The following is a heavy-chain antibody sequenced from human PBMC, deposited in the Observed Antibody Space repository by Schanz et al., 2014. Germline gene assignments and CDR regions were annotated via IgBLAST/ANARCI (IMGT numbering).Heavy chain of an antibody. D-gene: IGHD5-12*01. CDR3: ARPSGYSDYGTYFDF. J-gene: IGHJ4*02. Sequence: QVQLLQFGGGVVQPWRSLRLSCAASGFTFSSYAMHWVRQAPGKGLEWVALISNDGSIKYYADSVEGRFTISRDNSRNTLYLQMNSLRTEDTAVYYCARPSGYSDYGTYFDFWGQGTLVTVSS. V-gene: IGHV3-30-3*01. CDR1: GFTFSSYA. CDR2: ISNDGSIK.